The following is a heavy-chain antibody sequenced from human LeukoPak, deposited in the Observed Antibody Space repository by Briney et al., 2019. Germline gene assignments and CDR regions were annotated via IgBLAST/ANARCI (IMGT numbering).Heavy chain of an antibody. CDR1: GGSISSSSYS. Sequence: SETLFLTCTVPGGSISSSSYSWGWIRQPPVKGLDWIGSIYYSGSTYYNPSLKSRVTISVDTSKNQSSLKLSSVTAADTAVYYCARHDYVATKAFDYWGQGTLVTVSS. CDR3: ARHDYVATKAFDY. J-gene: IGHJ4*02. CDR2: IYYSGST. D-gene: IGHD5-12*01. V-gene: IGHV4-39*01.